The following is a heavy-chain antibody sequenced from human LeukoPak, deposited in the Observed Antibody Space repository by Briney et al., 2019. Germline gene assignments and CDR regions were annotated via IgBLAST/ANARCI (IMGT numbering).Heavy chain of an antibody. V-gene: IGHV1-8*03. CDR2: MNPNSGNT. Sequence: ASVKVSSKASGYTFTSYDINWVRQATGQGLEWMGWMNPNSGNTGYAQKFQGRVTITRNTSISTAYMELSSLRSEDTAVYYCARFSGYDYYYYYMDVWGKGTTVTVSS. D-gene: IGHD5-12*01. J-gene: IGHJ6*03. CDR1: GYTFTSYD. CDR3: ARFSGYDYYYYYMDV.